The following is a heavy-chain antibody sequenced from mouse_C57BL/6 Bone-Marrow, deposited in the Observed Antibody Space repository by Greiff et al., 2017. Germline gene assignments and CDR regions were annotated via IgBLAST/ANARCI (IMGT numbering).Heavy chain of an antibody. J-gene: IGHJ2*01. CDR2: IYPGAGDT. D-gene: IGHD4-1*01. V-gene: IGHV1-82*01. Sequence: VKLQESGPELVKPGASVKLSCKASGYAFSGSWMNWVKQRPGKGLEWIGRIYPGAGDTNYNGKFTGKATLTADKSSSTADMQLSSLTSEDSAVYFCATNWDDYWGQGTTLTVSS. CDR3: ATNWDDY. CDR1: GYAFSGSW.